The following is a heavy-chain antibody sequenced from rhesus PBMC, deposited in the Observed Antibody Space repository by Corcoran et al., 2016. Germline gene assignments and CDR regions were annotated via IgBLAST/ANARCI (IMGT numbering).Heavy chain of an antibody. D-gene: IGHD4-29*01. CDR2: IRKKANGGTT. CDR1: GFTFSDYY. J-gene: IGHJ4*01. V-gene: IGHV3S22*01. Sequence: EVQLVESGGGLVQPGGSLRLSCAASGFTFSDYYMIWVRQATGKGPEWVGFIRKKANGGTTEYAESGKGRFTISMDDSKSIASLQMNSLKTEDTAVYYCARVLRSSYYFDYWGQGVLVTVSS. CDR3: ARVLRSSYYFDY.